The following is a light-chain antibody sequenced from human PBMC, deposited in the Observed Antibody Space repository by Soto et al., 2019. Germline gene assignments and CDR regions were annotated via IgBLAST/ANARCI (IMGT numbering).Light chain of an antibody. Sequence: DIVLTQSPGTLSLSPGERVTLSCRASQSVTGSSIAWFQQKPGQAPRLLMYGASSRATGIPDRFSGSGSGTDFTLTISRLEPEDFAVYFCHQYGTSPETFGQGTKVDI. CDR2: GAS. V-gene: IGKV3-20*01. CDR3: HQYGTSPET. CDR1: QSVTGSS. J-gene: IGKJ1*01.